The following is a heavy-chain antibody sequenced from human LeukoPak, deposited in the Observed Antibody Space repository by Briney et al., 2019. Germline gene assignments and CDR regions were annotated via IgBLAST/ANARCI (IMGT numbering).Heavy chain of an antibody. J-gene: IGHJ6*03. Sequence: ASVKVSCKASGYTSTSYGINWVRQATGQGLEWMGWMNPKSGNTGYAQKFQGRVTMTRNTSISTAYMELSSLRSEDTAVYYCARANRGAVAGTRYYYYYMDVWGKGTTVTVSS. CDR3: ARANRGAVAGTRYYYYYMDV. D-gene: IGHD6-19*01. CDR2: MNPKSGNT. CDR1: GYTSTSYG. V-gene: IGHV1-8*02.